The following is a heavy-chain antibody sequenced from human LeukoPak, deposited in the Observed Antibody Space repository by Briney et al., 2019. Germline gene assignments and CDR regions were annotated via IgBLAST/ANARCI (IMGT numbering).Heavy chain of an antibody. V-gene: IGHV4-34*01. CDR3: ARWEQQLVSGGFDP. Sequence: SETLSLTCTVSGGSISSYYWNWIRQPPGKGLEWIGEINHSGSTNYNPSLKSRVTISVDTSKNQFSLKLSSVTAADTAVYYCARWEQQLVSGGFDPWGQGTLVTVS. D-gene: IGHD6-13*01. J-gene: IGHJ5*02. CDR2: INHSGST. CDR1: GGSISSYY.